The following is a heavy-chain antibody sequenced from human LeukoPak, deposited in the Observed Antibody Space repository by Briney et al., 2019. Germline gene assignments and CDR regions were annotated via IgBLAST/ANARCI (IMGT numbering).Heavy chain of an antibody. CDR2: IYTSGST. CDR1: GGPISSANYY. J-gene: IGHJ4*02. D-gene: IGHD3-22*01. V-gene: IGHV4-61*09. CDR3: ARSRTLLDSSVFDY. Sequence: PSETLSLTCTVSGGPISSANYYWNWIRQPAGKGLEWIGHIYTSGSTNYNPSRKSRVTISVDTSKNQFSLKLSSVTAADTAVYYCARSRTLLDSSVFDYWGQGTLVTVSS.